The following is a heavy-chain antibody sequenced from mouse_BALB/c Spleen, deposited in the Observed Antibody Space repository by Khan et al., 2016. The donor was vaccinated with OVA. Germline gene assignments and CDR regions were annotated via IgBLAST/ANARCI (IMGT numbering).Heavy chain of an antibody. CDR1: SYSIPSGYY. D-gene: IGHD1-2*01. CDR2: IRYDGSN. Sequence: EVKLEVSGPGLVKPSQSLSLTCSVTSYSIPSGYYWNWIRQFPGNKLEWMGYIRYDGSNYYTPSLKNRISITSDTSKNQFFLKLNSVTTEDTATYYCDSGLHYYGFYFDCWGQGTTLTVSS. CDR3: DSGLHYYGFYFDC. V-gene: IGHV3-6*02. J-gene: IGHJ2*01.